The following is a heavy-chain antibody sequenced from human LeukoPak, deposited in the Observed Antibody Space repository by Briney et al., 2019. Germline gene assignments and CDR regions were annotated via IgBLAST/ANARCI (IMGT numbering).Heavy chain of an antibody. CDR2: IYYTGNT. Sequence: SETLSLTCTVSGGSLSSSCYYWGWIRPPPGEGLDWVGAIYYTGNTYSNPSLKSRSTLSVDTPKNQFSLRLTFVTAADTAMYYWASHRRVEVADPGATHMWGQATMVTV. J-gene: IGHJ3*02. D-gene: IGHD6-19*01. CDR1: GGSLSSSCYY. V-gene: IGHV4-39*01. CDR3: ASHRRVEVADPGATHM.